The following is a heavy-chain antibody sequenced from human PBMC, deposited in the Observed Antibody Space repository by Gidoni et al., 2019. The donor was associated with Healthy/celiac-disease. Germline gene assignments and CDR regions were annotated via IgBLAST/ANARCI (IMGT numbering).Heavy chain of an antibody. J-gene: IGHJ4*02. CDR1: GYTFTSYG. D-gene: IGHD3-22*01. CDR2: ISAYNGNT. V-gene: IGHV1-18*01. CDR3: ARNTRKNYYDSAEYYFDY. Sequence: QVQLVQSGAEVKKPGASVKVSCKASGYTFTSYGISWVRQAPGQGLEWMGWISAYNGNTNHAQKLQGRVTMTTDTSTSTAYMELRSLRSDDTAVYYCARNTRKNYYDSAEYYFDYWGQGTLVTVSS.